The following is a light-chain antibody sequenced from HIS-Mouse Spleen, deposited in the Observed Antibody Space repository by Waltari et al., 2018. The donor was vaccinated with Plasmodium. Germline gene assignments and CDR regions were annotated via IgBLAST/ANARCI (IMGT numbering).Light chain of an antibody. V-gene: IGLV2-14*03. J-gene: IGLJ2*01. CDR1: SGDVGGYNY. Sequence: QSALTQPASVSGSPGQSITISCTGTSGDVGGYNYVSWYHHHQGKAPKLMIYDVSNRPSGVSNRFSGSKSGNTASLTISGLQAEDEADYYCSSYTSSSTLYVVFGGGTKLTVL. CDR2: DVS. CDR3: SSYTSSSTLYVV.